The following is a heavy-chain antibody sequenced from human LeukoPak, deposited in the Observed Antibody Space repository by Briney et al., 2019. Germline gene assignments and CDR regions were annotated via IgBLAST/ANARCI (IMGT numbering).Heavy chain of an antibody. V-gene: IGHV3-21*01. D-gene: IGHD3-16*01. Sequence: GGSLRLSCAASGFTFSSYSMNWVRQAPGKGLEWVSSISSSSSYIYYADSVKGRFTISRDNAKNSLYLQINSLRAEDTAVYYCVRDLNWAFDYWGQGTLVTVSS. J-gene: IGHJ4*02. CDR2: ISSSSSYI. CDR3: VRDLNWAFDY. CDR1: GFTFSSYS.